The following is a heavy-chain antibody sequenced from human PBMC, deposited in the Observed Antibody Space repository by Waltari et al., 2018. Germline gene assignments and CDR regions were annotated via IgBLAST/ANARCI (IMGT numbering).Heavy chain of an antibody. D-gene: IGHD2-21*02. V-gene: IGHV1-69*01. CDR3: VVVVTSFDI. CDR2: IIPIFGTA. J-gene: IGHJ3*02. Sequence: QVQLVQSGAEVKKPGSSVKVSCKASGGTFSSYARSWVRQAPGQGLECMGGIIPIFGTANYAQKFQGRVTITTDESTSTAYMELSSLRSEDTAVYYCVVVVTSFDIWGQGTMVTVSS. CDR1: GGTFSSYA.